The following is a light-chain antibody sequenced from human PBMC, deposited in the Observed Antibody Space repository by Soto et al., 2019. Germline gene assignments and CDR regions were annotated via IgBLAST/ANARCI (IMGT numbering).Light chain of an antibody. Sequence: EVVLIQSPATLSLSPGERATLSCRASQSVNTYLAWYQHKPGQAPRLLIYDASNRASGIPARFSGRGSETDFTLTISSLEPEDSAVYYCQQYNNWPPRLTFGGGTKVEIK. CDR1: QSVNTY. V-gene: IGKV3-11*01. J-gene: IGKJ4*01. CDR3: QQYNNWPPRLT. CDR2: DAS.